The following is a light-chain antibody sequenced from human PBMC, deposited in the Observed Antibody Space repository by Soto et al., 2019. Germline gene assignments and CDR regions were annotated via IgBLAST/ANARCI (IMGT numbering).Light chain of an antibody. CDR3: QQYNNWPGT. CDR1: QSIDGN. CDR2: AAS. Sequence: EIVLTQPPATLSVSPGEGATLSYRASQSIDGNLAWYQQRPGQAPRLLINAASTRATGVPARFSGSGSGTDFTLTISSLQSEDFAVYYCQQYNNWPGTFGQGTKVDIK. V-gene: IGKV3-15*01. J-gene: IGKJ1*01.